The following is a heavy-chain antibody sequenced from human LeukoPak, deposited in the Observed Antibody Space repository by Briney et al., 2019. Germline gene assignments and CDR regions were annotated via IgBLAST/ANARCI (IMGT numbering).Heavy chain of an antibody. CDR3: AKDRTVGASYWYFDL. CDR2: IYTGGNT. Sequence: PGGSLRLSCAASGFTVDSNYLSWVRQAPGKGLEWVSTIYTGGNTYYAASVKGRFTISRDSSKNTLFLHMNTLRAEDMAIYYCAKDRTVGASYWYFDLWGRGTLVTVSS. J-gene: IGHJ2*01. CDR1: GFTVDSNY. D-gene: IGHD1-26*01. V-gene: IGHV3-53*01.